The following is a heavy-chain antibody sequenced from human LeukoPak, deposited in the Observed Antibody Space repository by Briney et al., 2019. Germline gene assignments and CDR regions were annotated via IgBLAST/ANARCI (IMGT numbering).Heavy chain of an antibody. CDR3: ARHVLTIPGVVVNGWFDP. D-gene: IGHD3-3*01. J-gene: IGHJ5*02. V-gene: IGHV4-38-2*01. CDR2: IYHSGST. CDR1: GYSISSGYY. Sequence: PSETLSLTCAVSGYSISSGYYWGWIRQPPGKGLEWIGSIYHSGSTYYNPSLKSRVTISVDTSKNQFSLKLSSVTAADTAVYYCARHVLTIPGVVVNGWFDPWGQGTLVTVSS.